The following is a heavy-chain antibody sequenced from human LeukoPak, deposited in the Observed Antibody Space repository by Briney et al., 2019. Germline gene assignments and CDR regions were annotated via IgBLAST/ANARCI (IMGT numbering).Heavy chain of an antibody. J-gene: IGHJ2*01. CDR2: IIPIFGTA. D-gene: IGHD4-17*01. CDR3: ARDLYGSYDL. V-gene: IGHV1-69*05. CDR1: GGTFSSYA. Sequence: SVKVSCKASGGTFSSYAISWVRQAPGQGLEWMGRIIPIFGTANYAQEFQGRVTITTDGSTSTAYMELSSLRSEDTAVYYCARDLYGSYDLWGRGTLVTVSS.